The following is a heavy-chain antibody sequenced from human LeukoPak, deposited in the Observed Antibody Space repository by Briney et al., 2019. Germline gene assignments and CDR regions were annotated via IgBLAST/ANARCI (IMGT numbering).Heavy chain of an antibody. CDR3: ARDSGSGNNDY. Sequence: ASVKVSCKASGYTFTSYAIHWVRQAPGQRLEWMGWISAGNGNTKYSQNFQGRVTFISNTSATTAFMELSSLRSEDAAVYYCARDSGSGNNDYWGQGSLVTVSS. CDR2: ISAGNGNT. J-gene: IGHJ4*02. V-gene: IGHV1-3*01. D-gene: IGHD1-26*01. CDR1: GYTFTSYA.